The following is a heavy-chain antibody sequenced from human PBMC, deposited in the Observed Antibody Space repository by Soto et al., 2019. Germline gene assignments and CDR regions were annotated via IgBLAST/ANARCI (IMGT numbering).Heavy chain of an antibody. J-gene: IGHJ6*04. D-gene: IGHD4-17*01. Sequence: ASVKISCKASGYTFTGYYMHWVRQAPGQGLEWMGWINPNSGGTNYAQKFQGRVTMTRDTSISTAYMELSRLRSDDTAVYYCAKLYGDHPFYYYGMEVWGKGTKVTVSS. CDR1: GYTFTGYY. CDR2: INPNSGGT. CDR3: AKLYGDHPFYYYGMEV. V-gene: IGHV1-2*02.